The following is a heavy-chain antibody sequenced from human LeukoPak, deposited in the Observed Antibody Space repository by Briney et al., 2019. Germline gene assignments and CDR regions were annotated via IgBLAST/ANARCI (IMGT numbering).Heavy chain of an antibody. J-gene: IGHJ3*02. CDR1: GGSISSYY. Sequence: SETLSLTCTVSGGSISSYYWSWIRQPPGKGLEWIGYIYYSGSTNYNPSLKSRVTISVDTSKNQFSLKLSSVTAADTAVYYCARHDKVLLWFGEPDSDAFDIWGQGTMVTVSS. V-gene: IGHV4-59*08. CDR2: IYYSGST. CDR3: ARHDKVLLWFGEPDSDAFDI. D-gene: IGHD3-10*01.